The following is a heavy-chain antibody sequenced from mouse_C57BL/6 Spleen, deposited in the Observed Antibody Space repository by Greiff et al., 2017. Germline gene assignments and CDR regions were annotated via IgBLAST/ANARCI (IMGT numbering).Heavy chain of an antibody. J-gene: IGHJ2*01. CDR2: IYPGSGNT. CDR3: ARSDYGNYLYYYDY. CDR1: GYSFTSYY. D-gene: IGHD2-1*01. V-gene: IGHV1-66*01. Sequence: QVQLQQSGPELVKPGASVKLSCKASGYSFTSYYIHWVKQRPGQGLEWIGWIYPGSGNTKYDEKFKGKAPRTADTSSSTAYMQLSSLTSEDTSVYSCARSDYGNYLYYYDYWGQGTTLTVSS.